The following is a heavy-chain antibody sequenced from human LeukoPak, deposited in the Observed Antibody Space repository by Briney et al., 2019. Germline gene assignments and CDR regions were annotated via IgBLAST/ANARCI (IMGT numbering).Heavy chain of an antibody. V-gene: IGHV3-7*01. J-gene: IGHJ4*02. CDR2: IKQDGSEK. CDR1: GFTFTNFW. Sequence: PGGSLRLSCAASGFTFTNFWMSWVRQAPGKGLEWVANIKQDGSEKYYVGSVTGRFTISRDNTKNSLYLQMNSLRAEDTAVYYCVRDWPSADYNTIWHFVYWGQGTLVTVSS. D-gene: IGHD2-2*01. CDR3: VRDWPSADYNTIWHFVY.